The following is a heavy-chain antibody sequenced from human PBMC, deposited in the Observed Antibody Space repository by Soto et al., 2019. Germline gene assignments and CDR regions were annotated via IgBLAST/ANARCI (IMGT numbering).Heavy chain of an antibody. CDR3: ARGLPYGSGGFTLWTGNWFDP. Sequence: PSETLSLTCTVSGGSISSGGYYWSWIRQHPGKGLEWIGYIYYSGSTYYNPSLKSRVTISVDTSKNQFSLKLRSVTAADTAVYYCARGLPYGSGGFTLWTGNWFDPWGQGTLVTVSS. CDR1: GGSISSGGYY. D-gene: IGHD3-10*01. CDR2: IYYSGST. J-gene: IGHJ5*02. V-gene: IGHV4-31*03.